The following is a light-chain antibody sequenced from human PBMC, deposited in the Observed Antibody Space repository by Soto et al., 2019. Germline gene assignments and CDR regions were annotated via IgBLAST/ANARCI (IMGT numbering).Light chain of an antibody. Sequence: EIVLTQSPGTLSLSPGERATLSCRASQSVSSSYLAWYQQKPGQAPRLLIYGASSRATGIPDRFSGSGSGTDFPLTIRRLEPEDFAVYYCQQYGSMYTFAQGTKLETK. CDR3: QQYGSMYT. J-gene: IGKJ2*01. CDR2: GAS. CDR1: QSVSSSY. V-gene: IGKV3-20*01.